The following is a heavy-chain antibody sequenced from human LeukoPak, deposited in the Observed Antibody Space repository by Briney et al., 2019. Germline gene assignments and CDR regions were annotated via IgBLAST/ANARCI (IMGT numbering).Heavy chain of an antibody. CDR3: ASDSSSWYLFSIYY. CDR1: GGSISSSSYY. V-gene: IGHV4-39*07. D-gene: IGHD6-13*01. J-gene: IGHJ4*02. CDR2: IYHSGST. Sequence: SETLSLTCTVSGGSISSSSYYWGWIRQPPGKGLEWIGSIYHSGSTYYNPSLKSRVTISVDTSKNQFSLKLSSVTAADTAVYYCASDSSSWYLFSIYYWGQGTLVTVSS.